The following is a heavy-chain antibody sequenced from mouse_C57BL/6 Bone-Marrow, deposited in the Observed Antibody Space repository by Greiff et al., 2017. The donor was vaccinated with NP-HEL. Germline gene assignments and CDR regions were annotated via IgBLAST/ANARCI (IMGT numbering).Heavy chain of an antibody. V-gene: IGHV1-55*01. CDR2: IYPGSGST. Sequence: QVQLQQPGAELVKPGASVTMSCKASGYTFTSYWITWVKQTPGQGLEWIGDIYPGSGSTNYYEKFKSKATLTVDTSSSAAYMQLSSLTSEDSAVYYCARKGVLSWFAYWGQGTLVTVSA. CDR1: GYTFTSYW. J-gene: IGHJ3*01. CDR3: ARKGVLSWFAY.